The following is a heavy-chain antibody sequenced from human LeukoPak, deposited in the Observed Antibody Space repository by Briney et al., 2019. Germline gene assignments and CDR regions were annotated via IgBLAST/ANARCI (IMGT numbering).Heavy chain of an antibody. CDR1: GFTFHDYW. J-gene: IGHJ4*02. Sequence: GGSLRLSCAASGFTFHDYWMTWVRQAPGKGLEWVADIKQDGSEKYYVDSVKGRFTISRDNAKNSLYLQMNSLRAEDTAVYYCAREGRQYSIDYWGLGTLVTASS. V-gene: IGHV3-7*01. CDR3: AREGRQYSIDY. D-gene: IGHD6-6*01. CDR2: IKQDGSEK.